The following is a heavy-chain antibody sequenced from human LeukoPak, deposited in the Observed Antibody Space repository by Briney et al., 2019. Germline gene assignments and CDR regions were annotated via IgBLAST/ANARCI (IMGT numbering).Heavy chain of an antibody. CDR1: GFTFDDYA. Sequence: GGSLRLSCAASGFTFDDYAMHWVRQAPGKGLEWVSGISWNSGSIGYADSVKGRFTISRDNAKNSLYLQMNSLRAEDTALYYCAKDEPMAGNLYWYFDLWGRGTLVTVSS. V-gene: IGHV3-9*01. D-gene: IGHD6-19*01. J-gene: IGHJ2*01. CDR3: AKDEPMAGNLYWYFDL. CDR2: ISWNSGSI.